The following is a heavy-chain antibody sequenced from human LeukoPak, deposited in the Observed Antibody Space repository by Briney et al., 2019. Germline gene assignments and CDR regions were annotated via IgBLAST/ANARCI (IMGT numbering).Heavy chain of an antibody. Sequence: SETLSLTCTISGASIDSYYWSWIRQPPGKGLEWIGYIYYSGTTNYNPSLKRRVTISVDTSKNQFSLKLSSVTAADTAVYYCARELRYYDSSGYYKYYFDYWGQGTLVTVSS. D-gene: IGHD3-22*01. CDR2: IYYSGTT. J-gene: IGHJ4*02. CDR3: ARELRYYDSSGYYKYYFDY. CDR1: GASIDSYY. V-gene: IGHV4-59*01.